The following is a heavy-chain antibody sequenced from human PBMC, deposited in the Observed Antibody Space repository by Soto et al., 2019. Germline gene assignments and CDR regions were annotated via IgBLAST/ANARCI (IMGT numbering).Heavy chain of an antibody. CDR3: ARGYCSAVGCYVHYYYGFDV. D-gene: IGHD2-15*01. CDR1: GFTFRNYA. V-gene: IGHV3-23*01. J-gene: IGHJ6*02. CDR2: ISSNGGSA. Sequence: EVKLLQSGGGAGQPGGSRRLPCEAAGFTFRNYAMNWSRQAPGKGLEWVSSISSNGGSAYYADSVKGRFTISRDNSKNTLYLQMNSLRADDTAVYYCARGYCSAVGCYVHYYYGFDVWGQGTTVTVSS.